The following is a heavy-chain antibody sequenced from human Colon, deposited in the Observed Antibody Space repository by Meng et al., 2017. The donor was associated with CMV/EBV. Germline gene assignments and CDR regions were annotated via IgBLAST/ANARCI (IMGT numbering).Heavy chain of an antibody. CDR2: INQDGSEK. CDR3: ARDANCSSTSCYLSAYYYGMDV. V-gene: IGHV3-7*01. CDR1: GFTFSNYW. D-gene: IGHD2-2*01. J-gene: IGHJ6*02. Sequence: GESLKISCAASGFTFSNYWMSWVRQTPGKGLEWVANINQDGSEKYYVDSVKGRFTIPRDNAKNSLYLQMNSLRAEDTAVYYCARDANCSSTSCYLSAYYYGMDVWGQGTTVTVSS.